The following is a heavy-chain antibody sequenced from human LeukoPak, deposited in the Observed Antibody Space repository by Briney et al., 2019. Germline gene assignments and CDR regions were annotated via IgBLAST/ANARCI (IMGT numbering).Heavy chain of an antibody. D-gene: IGHD6-19*01. Sequence: GGSLRLSCAASGLTFSTYWMHWVRQAPGKGLVWVSRINSDGSITNYADSVKGRFTISRDNAKNTLYLQMNSLRAEDTAVYYCGRRGLAVAVHDYWGQGTLVTVSS. CDR2: INSDGSIT. V-gene: IGHV3-74*01. CDR3: GRRGLAVAVHDY. CDR1: GLTFSTYW. J-gene: IGHJ4*02.